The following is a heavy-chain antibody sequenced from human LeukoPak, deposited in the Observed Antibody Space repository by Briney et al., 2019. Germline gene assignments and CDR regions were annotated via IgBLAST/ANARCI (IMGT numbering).Heavy chain of an antibody. CDR1: GGSISSYY. CDR2: IYYSGST. D-gene: IGHD3-22*01. J-gene: IGHJ1*01. V-gene: IGHV4-59*08. CDR3: ARRRYYDSTGYFD. Sequence: SETLSLTCTVSGGSISSYYWSWIRQPPGKGLEWIGYIYYSGSTNYNPSLKSRVTISVDTSKNHFSLTLSSVTAADTAVYYCARRRYYDSTGYFDWGRGSLVIVSS.